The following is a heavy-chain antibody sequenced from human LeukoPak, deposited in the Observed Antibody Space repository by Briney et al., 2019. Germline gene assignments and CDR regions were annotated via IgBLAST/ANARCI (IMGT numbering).Heavy chain of an antibody. CDR1: GGSVNSYY. CDR3: ARDSRDPSLWFGELLSPLDC. J-gene: IGHJ4*02. D-gene: IGHD3-10*01. V-gene: IGHV4-4*07. Sequence: PSETLSPTCSVSGGSVNSYYWSWIRQPAGKGLEWIGRFYTSGSTDYNPSLKSRLTISVDTSKNQFSLNLSSVTAADTAVYYCARDSRDPSLWFGELLSPLDCWGQGTLVTVSS. CDR2: FYTSGST.